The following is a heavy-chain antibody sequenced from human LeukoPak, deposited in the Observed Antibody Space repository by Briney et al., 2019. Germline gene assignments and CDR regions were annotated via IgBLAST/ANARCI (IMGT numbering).Heavy chain of an antibody. CDR3: ARGSEVVAAANNWFDP. D-gene: IGHD2-2*01. Sequence: GGSLRLSCAASGFTFSSYSMNWVRQAPGMGLEWVSSISTSSIYIYYADSVKGRFTISRDNTKNSLYLQMNSLRAEDTAVYYCARGSEVVAAANNWFDPWGQGTLVTVSS. J-gene: IGHJ5*02. V-gene: IGHV3-21*01. CDR1: GFTFSSYS. CDR2: ISTSSIYI.